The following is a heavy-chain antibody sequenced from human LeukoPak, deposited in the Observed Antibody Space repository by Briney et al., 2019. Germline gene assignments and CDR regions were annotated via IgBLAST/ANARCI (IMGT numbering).Heavy chain of an antibody. CDR2: IYYSGST. Sequence: SQTLSLTCTVSGGSISSGSYYWGWIRQPPGKGLEWIGRIYYSGSTYYNPSLKSRVTISVDTSKNQFSLKLSSVTAADTAVYYCARDSKGYYYGSALGAFDIWGQGTMVTVSS. D-gene: IGHD3-10*01. V-gene: IGHV4-39*07. CDR1: GGSISSGSYY. J-gene: IGHJ3*02. CDR3: ARDSKGYYYGSALGAFDI.